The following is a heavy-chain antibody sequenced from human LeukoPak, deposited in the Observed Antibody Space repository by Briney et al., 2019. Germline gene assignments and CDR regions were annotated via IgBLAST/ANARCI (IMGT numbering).Heavy chain of an antibody. J-gene: IGHJ6*02. CDR1: GFNFGTYA. CDR2: ISESAGRT. V-gene: IGHV3-23*01. Sequence: PGGSLRLSCAASGFNFGTYAMNWVRQAPGKGLEWVSSISESAGRTYYADSVKGRFTISRDNSKNTVSLQMNSLRADDTAIYYCARDGEPRYWGSGYYYGMDVWGQGATVIVSS. CDR3: ARDGEPRYWGSGYYYGMDV. D-gene: IGHD7-27*01.